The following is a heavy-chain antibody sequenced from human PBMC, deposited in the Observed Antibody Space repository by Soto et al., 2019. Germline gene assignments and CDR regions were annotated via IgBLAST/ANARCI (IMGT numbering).Heavy chain of an antibody. CDR1: GGTFSSYT. CDR2: IIPILGIA. V-gene: IGHV1-69*02. CDR3: ASRYDIGDY. J-gene: IGHJ4*02. Sequence: QVQLVQSGAGVKKPGSSVKVSCKASGGTFSSYTIRWVRQAPGQGLEWMGRIIPILGIANYAQKFQSRVTITADKSTSTAYMELRSLRSEDTAVYYCASRYDIGDYWGQGTLVTVSS. D-gene: IGHD3-9*01.